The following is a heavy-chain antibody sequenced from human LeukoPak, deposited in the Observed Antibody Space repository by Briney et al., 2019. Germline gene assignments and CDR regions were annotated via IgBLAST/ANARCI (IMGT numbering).Heavy chain of an antibody. CDR3: VKEGCLGYTYGFDY. CDR1: GFTFSTYA. Sequence: GGSLRLSCAASGFTFSTYAVRWVRHAPGKGVVWVSDISGSCGSTYYADAVKGLFTIPRDNSKNTVYPQMSTLRAEDTAVYYCVKEGCLGYTYGFDYWGQGTLVTVSS. V-gene: IGHV3-23*01. D-gene: IGHD5-18*01. CDR2: ISGSCGST. J-gene: IGHJ4*02.